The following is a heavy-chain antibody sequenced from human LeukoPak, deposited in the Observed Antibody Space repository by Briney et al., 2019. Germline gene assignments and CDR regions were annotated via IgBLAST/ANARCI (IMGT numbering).Heavy chain of an antibody. V-gene: IGHV3-30*02. Sequence: HPGGSLRLSCAASGFTFSSYGMHWVRQAPGKGLEWVAFIRYDGSNKYYADSVKGRFTISRDNSKNTLYLQMNSLRAEDTAVYYCAKDSWGSGSYFTYNWFDPWGQGTLVTVSS. CDR1: GFTFSSYG. D-gene: IGHD3-10*01. CDR2: IRYDGSNK. J-gene: IGHJ5*02. CDR3: AKDSWGSGSYFTYNWFDP.